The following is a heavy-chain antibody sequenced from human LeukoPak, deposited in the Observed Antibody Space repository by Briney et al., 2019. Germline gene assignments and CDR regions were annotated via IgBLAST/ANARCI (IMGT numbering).Heavy chain of an antibody. V-gene: IGHV3-21*01. Sequence: GGSLRLSCAASGFTFSSYSMNWVRQAPGKGLEWVSSISSSSSYIYYADSVKGRFTISRDNAKNSLYLQMNSLRAEDTAVYYCAISIAAASYAFDIWGQGTMVTVSS. J-gene: IGHJ3*02. CDR3: AISIAAASYAFDI. CDR2: ISSSSSYI. CDR1: GFTFSSYS. D-gene: IGHD6-13*01.